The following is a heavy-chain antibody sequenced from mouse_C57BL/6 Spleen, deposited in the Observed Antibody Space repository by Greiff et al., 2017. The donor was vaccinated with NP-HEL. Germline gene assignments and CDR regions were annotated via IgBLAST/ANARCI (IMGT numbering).Heavy chain of an antibody. J-gene: IGHJ3*01. CDR3: ARGGGDGWFAY. CDR1: GYTFTSYD. D-gene: IGHD3-3*01. Sequence: QVQLQQSGPELVKPGASVKLSCKASGYTFTSYDINWVKQRPGQGLEWIGWIYPRDGSTKYNEKFKGKATLTVDTSSSTAYMELHSLTSEDSAVYFCARGGGDGWFAYWGQGTLVTVSA. CDR2: IYPRDGST. V-gene: IGHV1-85*01.